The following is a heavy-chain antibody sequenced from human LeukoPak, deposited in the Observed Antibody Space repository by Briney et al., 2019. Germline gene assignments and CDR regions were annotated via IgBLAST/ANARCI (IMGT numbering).Heavy chain of an antibody. CDR1: GDYITTTNYY. CDR3: ARRSRLYRHESTGYHDS. CDR2: VFYSGTT. V-gene: IGHV4-39*01. J-gene: IGHJ4*02. D-gene: IGHD3-9*01. Sequence: SETLSLTCNVSGDYITTTNYYWAWIRQPPGKGLEWIVSVFYSGTTYYNPSLKSRVTISMDTSRKQISLRLTSVTATDTAIYYCARRSRLYRHESTGYHDSWGQGTLVTVSS.